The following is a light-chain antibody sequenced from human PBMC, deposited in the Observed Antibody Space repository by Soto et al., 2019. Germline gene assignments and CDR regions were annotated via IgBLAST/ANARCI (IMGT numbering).Light chain of an antibody. CDR2: DAS. J-gene: IGKJ1*01. CDR1: QTITTW. V-gene: IGKV1-5*01. CDR3: QQYNIYPWT. Sequence: DIQITQSPSTLSASVGDRVTITCRASQTITTWLAWYQQKPGKAPKLLIYDASSLESGVPSRLSGSGSGTEFTLTISSLQPDDFATYYCQQYNIYPWTFGQGTKVDIK.